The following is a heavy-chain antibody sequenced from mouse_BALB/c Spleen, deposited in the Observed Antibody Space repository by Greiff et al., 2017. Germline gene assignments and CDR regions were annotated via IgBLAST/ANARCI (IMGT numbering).Heavy chain of an antibody. J-gene: IGHJ1*01. CDR3: ARHVTVVAPDWYFDV. CDR2: ISSGGSYT. CDR1: GFTFSSYA. D-gene: IGHD1-1*01. V-gene: IGHV5-9-3*01. Sequence: EVKLVESGGGLVKPGGSLKLSCAASGFTFSSYAMSWVRQTPEKRLEWVATISSGGSYTYYPDSVKGRFTISRDNAKNTLYLQMSSLRSEDTAMYYCARHVTVVAPDWYFDVWGAGTTVTVSS.